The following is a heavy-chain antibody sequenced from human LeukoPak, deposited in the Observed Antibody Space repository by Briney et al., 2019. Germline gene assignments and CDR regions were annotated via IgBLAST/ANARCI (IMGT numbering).Heavy chain of an antibody. D-gene: IGHD3-3*02. Sequence: PSETLSLTCTVSGVSISSGHYYWNWVRQPAGKGLEWIGHISSSGSTTYSPSLQSRVTMSLDTSKNQFSLRLTSVTAADTAVYYCTIFVVADPDAFEIWGQGTMVTVSS. CDR3: TIFVVADPDAFEI. CDR2: ISSSGST. V-gene: IGHV4-61*09. J-gene: IGHJ3*02. CDR1: GVSISSGHYY.